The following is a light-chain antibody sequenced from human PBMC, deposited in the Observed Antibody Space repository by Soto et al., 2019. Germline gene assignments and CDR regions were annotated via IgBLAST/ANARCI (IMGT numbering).Light chain of an antibody. V-gene: IGKV1-5*03. CDR2: KAS. CDR1: QSIGRS. J-gene: IGKJ2*01. CDR3: QQCDSSSYT. Sequence: DIQMTQSPSTLSASVGDRVTITCRASQSIGRSLAWYQQKPGKAPKLLIFKASTLESGVPSRFSGSGSGTEFTLTINSLQPDDFATYYCQQCDSSSYTFGQGTNWTSN.